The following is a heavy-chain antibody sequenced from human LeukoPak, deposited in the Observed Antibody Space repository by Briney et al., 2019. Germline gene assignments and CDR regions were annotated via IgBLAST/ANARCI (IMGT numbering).Heavy chain of an antibody. D-gene: IGHD1-20*01. CDR3: AREITGTEIDI. CDR1: GGSIGIYY. CDR2: IYYSGST. J-gene: IGHJ3*02. Sequence: SETLSLTCTVSGGSIGIYYWSWIRQSPGKGLEWIGYIYYSGSTNYNPSLKSRVTISVDTSKNQFSLKLSSVTAADTAVYYCAREITGTEIDIWGQGTMVTVSS. V-gene: IGHV4-59*01.